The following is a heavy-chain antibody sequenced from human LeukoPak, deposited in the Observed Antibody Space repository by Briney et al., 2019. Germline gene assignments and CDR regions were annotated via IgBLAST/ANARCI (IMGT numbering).Heavy chain of an antibody. CDR2: IYYSGST. CDR1: GGSISSYY. V-gene: IGHV4-59*12. CDR3: ARVPPGYSYGRSYWYFDL. J-gene: IGHJ2*01. D-gene: IGHD5-18*01. Sequence: SETLSLTCTVSGGSISSYYWSWIRQPPGKGLEWIGYIYYSGSTNYNPSLKSRVTISVDTSKNQFSLKLSSVTAADTAVYYCARVPPGYSYGRSYWYFDLWGRGTLVTVSS.